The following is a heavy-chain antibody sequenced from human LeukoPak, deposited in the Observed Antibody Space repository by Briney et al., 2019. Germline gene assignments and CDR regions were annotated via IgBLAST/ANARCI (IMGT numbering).Heavy chain of an antibody. CDR1: GYTFTDYS. CDR2: INPNSGGT. CDR3: WYYYDSSNAVVNAFDI. Sequence: ASVKVSCKASGYTFTDYSIHWVRQAPGQGLEWMGWINPNSGGTNYAQKFQGRVTMTRDTSISTAYMELSRLRSDDTAVYYCWYYYDSSNAVVNAFDIWGQGTMVTVSS. D-gene: IGHD3-22*01. V-gene: IGHV1-2*02. J-gene: IGHJ3*02.